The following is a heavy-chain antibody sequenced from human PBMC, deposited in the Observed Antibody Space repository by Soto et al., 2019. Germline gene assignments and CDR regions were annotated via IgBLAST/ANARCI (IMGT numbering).Heavy chain of an antibody. J-gene: IGHJ4*02. D-gene: IGHD6-19*01. Sequence: ASVKVSCKASGYTFTNYGVSWVRQAPGQGLEWMGWINAYNGNTNYAQKLQGRVTMTTDTSTSTAYMALRSLRSDDTAVYYCARDPVAGTYFDYWGQGTTVTVSS. CDR3: ARDPVAGTYFDY. V-gene: IGHV1-18*01. CDR1: GYTFTNYG. CDR2: INAYNGNT.